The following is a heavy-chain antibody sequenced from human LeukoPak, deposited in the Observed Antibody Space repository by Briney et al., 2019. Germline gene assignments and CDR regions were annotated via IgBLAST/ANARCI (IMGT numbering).Heavy chain of an antibody. J-gene: IGHJ4*02. Sequence: SETLSLTCAVYGXPFSGFYWSWLPQPPGKGREWFGEIKHSGSPNYNPSLKSRVTISLDTSNNQFSLKLSSVTAADTAVYYCARPEGLRGFKYWGEGTLVTVSS. D-gene: IGHD5-12*01. CDR2: IKHSGSP. CDR1: GXPFSGFY. V-gene: IGHV4-34*01. CDR3: ARPEGLRGFKY.